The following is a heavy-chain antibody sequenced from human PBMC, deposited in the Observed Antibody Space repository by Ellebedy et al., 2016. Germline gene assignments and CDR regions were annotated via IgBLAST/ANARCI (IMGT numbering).Heavy chain of an antibody. CDR3: ARGARKSGPVVGFGEWNYYYGMDV. D-gene: IGHD3-10*01. J-gene: IGHJ6*02. Sequence: SVKVSCXASGGTFSSYAISWVRQAPGQGLEWMGGIIPIFGTANYAQKFQGRVTITADESTSTAYMELSSLRSEDTAVYYCARGARKSGPVVGFGEWNYYYGMDVWGQGTTVTVSS. CDR2: IIPIFGTA. CDR1: GGTFSSYA. V-gene: IGHV1-69*13.